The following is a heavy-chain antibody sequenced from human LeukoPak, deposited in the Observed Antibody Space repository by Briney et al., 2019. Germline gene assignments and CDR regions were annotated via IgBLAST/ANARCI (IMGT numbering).Heavy chain of an antibody. J-gene: IGHJ4*02. CDR3: ARLSGYCTNGVCYDGFDY. CDR2: IYTSGST. Sequence: SETLSLTRTVSGGSISSYYWSWIRQPPGKGLEWIGYIYTSGSTNYNPSLKSRVTISVDTSKNQFSLKLSSVTAADTAVYYCARLSGYCTNGVCYDGFDYWGQGTLVTVSS. V-gene: IGHV4-4*09. CDR1: GGSISSYY. D-gene: IGHD2-8*01.